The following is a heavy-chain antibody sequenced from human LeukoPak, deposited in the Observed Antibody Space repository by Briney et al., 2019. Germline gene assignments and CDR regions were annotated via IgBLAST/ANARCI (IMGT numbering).Heavy chain of an antibody. CDR1: GFTFSSYA. D-gene: IGHD2/OR15-2a*01. CDR3: AKDLTIVHSFFDY. Sequence: PGGSLRLSCAASGFTFSSYAMSWVRQAPGKGLEWVSAISGSGGSTYYADSVKGRFTISRDNSKNTLYLQMNSLSAEDTAIYYCAKDLTIVHSFFDYWGQGTLVTVSS. V-gene: IGHV3-23*01. J-gene: IGHJ4*02. CDR2: ISGSGGST.